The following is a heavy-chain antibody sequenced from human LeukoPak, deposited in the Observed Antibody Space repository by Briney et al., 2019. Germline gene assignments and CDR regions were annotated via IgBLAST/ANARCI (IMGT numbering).Heavy chain of an antibody. V-gene: IGHV1-2*02. CDR1: GYTFIGYY. D-gene: IGHD2-15*01. J-gene: IGHJ4*02. CDR3: ARQIGYCSGGSCYKGFDY. CDR2: INPNSGGT. Sequence: ASVKVSCKASGYTFIGYYMHWVRQAPGQGLEWIGWINPNSGGTNYEQKFKGRVNMTRDASISTAYMELSRLRFDDTAVYYCARQIGYCSGGSCYKGFDYWGQGTLVTVSS.